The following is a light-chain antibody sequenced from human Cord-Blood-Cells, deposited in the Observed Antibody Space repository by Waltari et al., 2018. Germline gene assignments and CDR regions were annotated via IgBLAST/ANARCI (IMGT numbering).Light chain of an antibody. Sequence: EIVLTQSPATLSLSPGERATLSCRASQSVSSYLAWYQQKPGQAPRLLIYDAPNRATCIPARFSGSGSGTDFTLTISSLEPEDFAVYYCQQRSNWPPLFTFGPGTKVDIK. CDR1: QSVSSY. J-gene: IGKJ3*01. V-gene: IGKV3-11*01. CDR3: QQRSNWPPLFT. CDR2: DAP.